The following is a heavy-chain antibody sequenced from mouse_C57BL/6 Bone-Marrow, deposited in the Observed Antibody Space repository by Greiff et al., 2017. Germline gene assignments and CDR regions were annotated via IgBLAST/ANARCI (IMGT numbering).Heavy chain of an antibody. CDR2: ISSGSSTI. CDR3: ARRWLLPYWYFDV. J-gene: IGHJ1*03. CDR1: GFTFSDYG. V-gene: IGHV5-17*01. Sequence: EVKLVESGGGLVKPGGSLKLSCAASGFTFSDYGMHWVRQAPEKGLEWVAYISSGSSTIYYADTVKGRFTNSRDNAKNTLLLQMTSLRSDDTAMYYCARRWLLPYWYFDVWGTGTTVTVSS. D-gene: IGHD2-3*01.